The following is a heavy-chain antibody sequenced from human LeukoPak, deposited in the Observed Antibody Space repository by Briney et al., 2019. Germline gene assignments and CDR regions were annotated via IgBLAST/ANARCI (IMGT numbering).Heavy chain of an antibody. D-gene: IGHD4-17*01. J-gene: IGHJ4*02. Sequence: SETLSLTCTVSGGSISSYYWSWIRQPPGKGLEWIGYIYYSGSTNYNPSLKSRVTISVDTSKNQFSLKLSSVTAPDTAVYYCARCPRDYGDYPYDYWGQGTLVTVSS. CDR2: IYYSGST. CDR3: ARCPRDYGDYPYDY. CDR1: GGSISSYY. V-gene: IGHV4-59*08.